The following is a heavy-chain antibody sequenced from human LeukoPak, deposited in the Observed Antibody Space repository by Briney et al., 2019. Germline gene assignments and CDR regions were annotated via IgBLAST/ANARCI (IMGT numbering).Heavy chain of an antibody. CDR2: ISNTCSCT. Sequence: GGSLRLSCAVSGLSFRDNYMSWSRQPPGPGLDLASYISNTCSCTNYADSVKSRFTISRDDATNSLFLQMDGLRAEDTAVYYCARAIGRGPGGHFDYWGQGTLVTVSS. CDR1: GLSFRDNY. D-gene: IGHD3-10*01. CDR3: ARAIGRGPGGHFDY. V-gene: IGHV3-11*03. J-gene: IGHJ4*02.